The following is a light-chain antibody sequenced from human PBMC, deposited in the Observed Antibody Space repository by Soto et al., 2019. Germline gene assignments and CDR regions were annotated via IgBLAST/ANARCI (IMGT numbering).Light chain of an antibody. CDR3: QQRANWLTWT. CDR2: DAS. V-gene: IGKV3-11*01. CDR1: QTIRTY. Sequence: ETVLTQSPATLSLSPGERATLSCRASQTIRTYLAWYQQKPGQAPRLLIYDASIRATGIPARFSGSRSGTDFTLTISSLEPEDFAVYYCQQRANWLTWTFGQGTKVET. J-gene: IGKJ1*01.